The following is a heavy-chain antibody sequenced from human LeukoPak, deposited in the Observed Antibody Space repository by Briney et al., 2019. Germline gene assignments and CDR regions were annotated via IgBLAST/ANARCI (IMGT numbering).Heavy chain of an antibody. D-gene: IGHD1-26*01. CDR3: ARAGLVGATIDY. CDR1: GGSICSSSYY. CDR2: IYYSGST. Sequence: PSETLSLTCTVSGGSICSSSYYWGWIRQPPGKGLEWIGSIYYSGSTYYNPSLKSRVTISVDTSKNQFSLKLSSVTAADTAVYYCARAGLVGATIDYWGQGTLVTVSS. V-gene: IGHV4-39*01. J-gene: IGHJ4*02.